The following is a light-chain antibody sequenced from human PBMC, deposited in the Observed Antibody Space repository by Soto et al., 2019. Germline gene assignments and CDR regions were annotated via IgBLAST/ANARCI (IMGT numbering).Light chain of an antibody. J-gene: IGKJ1*01. V-gene: IGKV1-12*01. Sequence: DIQMTQSPSSVSASVGDRLTITCRASRDISNSLAWYQQTPGKAPKLLLRGASSLHRGVPSRFRGGGAGTEFTLTIRSLQPEDFATYYCQQTSAFPRTFGQGTKVDVK. CDR1: RDISNS. CDR3: QQTSAFPRT. CDR2: GAS.